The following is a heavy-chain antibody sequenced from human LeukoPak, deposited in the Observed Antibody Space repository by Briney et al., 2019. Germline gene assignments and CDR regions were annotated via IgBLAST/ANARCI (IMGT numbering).Heavy chain of an antibody. J-gene: IGHJ6*03. CDR1: GFTFSSYS. CDR2: ISSSSSYI. Sequence: GGSLRLSCAASGFTFSSYSMNWVRQAPGKGLEWVSSISSSSSYIYYADSVKGRFTISRDNAKNSLYLQMNSLRAEDTGVYYCARVGYDFNYYYYYYMDVWGKGTTVTVSS. CDR3: ARVGYDFNYYYYYYMDV. V-gene: IGHV3-21*01. D-gene: IGHD3-3*01.